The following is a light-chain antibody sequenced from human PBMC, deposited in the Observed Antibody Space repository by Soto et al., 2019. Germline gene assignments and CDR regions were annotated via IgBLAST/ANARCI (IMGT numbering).Light chain of an antibody. J-gene: IGLJ1*01. CDR3: SSYTSSSTLGV. CDR2: EVS. V-gene: IGLV2-14*02. Sequence: QSVLTQPASVSGSPGQSVTISCTGTSSDFGSYKFVSWYQHHPGKVPKVIIYEVSNRPSGVSNRFSGSKSGNTASLTISGLQAEDEADYYCSSYTSSSTLGVFGTGTKVTV. CDR1: SSDFGSYKF.